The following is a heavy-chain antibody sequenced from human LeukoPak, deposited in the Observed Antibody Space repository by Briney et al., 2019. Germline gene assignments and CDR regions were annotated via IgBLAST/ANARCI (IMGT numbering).Heavy chain of an antibody. Sequence: SETLSLTCTVSGGPISSGSYYWSWIRQPAGKGLEWIGRIYTSGSTNYNPSLKSRVTISVDTSKNQFSLKLSSVTAADTAVYYCASGLYYYDSSGYNFDYWGQGTLVTVSS. D-gene: IGHD3-22*01. CDR3: ASGLYYYDSSGYNFDY. J-gene: IGHJ4*02. CDR2: IYTSGST. CDR1: GGPISSGSYY. V-gene: IGHV4-61*02.